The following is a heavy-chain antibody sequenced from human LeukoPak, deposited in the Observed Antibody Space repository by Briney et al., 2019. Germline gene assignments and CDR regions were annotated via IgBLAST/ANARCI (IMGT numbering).Heavy chain of an antibody. V-gene: IGHV3-30*01. CDR3: ARVARMGATEYFFDY. J-gene: IGHJ4*02. Sequence: GRSLRLSCAASGFTFSSYAMHWVRQAPGKGLEWVAVISYDGSNKYYADSVKGRFTISRDNSKNTLYLQMNSLRAEDTAVYSCARVARMGATEYFFDYWGQGTLVTVSS. D-gene: IGHD1-26*01. CDR1: GFTFSSYA. CDR2: ISYDGSNK.